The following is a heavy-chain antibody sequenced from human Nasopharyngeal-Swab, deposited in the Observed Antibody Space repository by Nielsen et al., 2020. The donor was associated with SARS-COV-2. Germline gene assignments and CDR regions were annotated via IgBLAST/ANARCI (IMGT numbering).Heavy chain of an antibody. J-gene: IGHJ4*02. CDR1: GGSISSYY. CDR2: IYYSGST. Sequence: SETLSLTCTVSGGSISSYYWSWIRQPPGKGLEWIGYIYYSGSTNYNPSLKSHVTISVDTSKNQCSLKLSSVTAADTAVYSWARTSNYGGNYEPFDYWGQGTLVTVSS. D-gene: IGHD4-23*01. CDR3: ARTSNYGGNYEPFDY. V-gene: IGHV4-59*01.